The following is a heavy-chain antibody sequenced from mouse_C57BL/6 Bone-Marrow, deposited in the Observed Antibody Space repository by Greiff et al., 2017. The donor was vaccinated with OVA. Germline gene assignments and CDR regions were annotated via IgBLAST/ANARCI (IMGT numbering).Heavy chain of an antibody. Sequence: EVQLQQSGAELVRPGASVKLSCTASGFNIKDDYMHWVKQRPEQGLEWIGWIDPENGDTEYASKFQGKATITADTSSNTAYLQLSSLTSEDTAVYYCTLIYYGPTWGQGTTLTVSS. CDR2: IDPENGDT. D-gene: IGHD2-1*01. CDR3: TLIYYGPT. CDR1: GFNIKDDY. V-gene: IGHV14-4*01. J-gene: IGHJ2*01.